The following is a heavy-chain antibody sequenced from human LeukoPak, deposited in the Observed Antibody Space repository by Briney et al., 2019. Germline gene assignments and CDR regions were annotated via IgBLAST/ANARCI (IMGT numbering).Heavy chain of an antibody. V-gene: IGHV3-23*01. Sequence: GGSLRLSCAASGITFSSYAMSWVRQAPGKGLEWVSAISGSGGSTYYADSVKGRFTISRDNSKNTLYLQMNSLRAEDTAVYYCAKDLGVDIYCSSTSCPIDYWGQGTLVTVSS. D-gene: IGHD2-2*01. CDR1: GITFSSYA. CDR2: ISGSGGST. CDR3: AKDLGVDIYCSSTSCPIDY. J-gene: IGHJ4*02.